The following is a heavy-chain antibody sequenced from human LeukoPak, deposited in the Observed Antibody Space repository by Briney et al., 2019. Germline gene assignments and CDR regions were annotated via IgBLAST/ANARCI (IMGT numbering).Heavy chain of an antibody. CDR3: ARDVAAIAGGYMDV. Sequence: GGSLRLSCAASGFTFSSYSMNWVRQAPGKGLEWVSSISDSGSSIFYADSVKGRFTISRDNAKNSLYLQMNSLRAEDTAVYYCARDVAAIAGGYMDVWAKGPRSPSP. CDR2: ISDSGSSI. CDR1: GFTFSSYS. D-gene: IGHD2-15*01. J-gene: IGHJ6*03. V-gene: IGHV3-21*01.